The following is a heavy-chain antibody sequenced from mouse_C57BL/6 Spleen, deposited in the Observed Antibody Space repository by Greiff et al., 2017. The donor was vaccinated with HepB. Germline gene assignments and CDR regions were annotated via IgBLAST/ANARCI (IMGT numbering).Heavy chain of an antibody. V-gene: IGHV1-22*01. CDR3: ARFVYDYDEGFAY. D-gene: IGHD2-4*01. CDR2: INPNNGGT. CDR1: GYTFTDYN. J-gene: IGHJ3*01. Sequence: EVKLMESGPELVKPGASVKMSCKASGYTFTDYNMHWVKQSHGKSLEWIGYINPNNGGTSYNQKFKGKATLTVNKSSSTAYMELRSLTSEDSAVYYCARFVYDYDEGFAYWGQGTLVTVSA.